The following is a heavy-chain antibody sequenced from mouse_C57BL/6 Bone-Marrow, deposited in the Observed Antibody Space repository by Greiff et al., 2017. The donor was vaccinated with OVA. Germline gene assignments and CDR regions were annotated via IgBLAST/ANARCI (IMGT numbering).Heavy chain of an antibody. D-gene: IGHD1-3*01. CDR2: INPNNGGT. CDR3: ANNPRGDY. CDR1: GYTFTDYY. Sequence: VQLQQSGPELVKPGASVKISCKASGYTFTDYYMNWVKQSHGKSLEWIGDINPNNGGTSYNQKFKGKATLTVDKSSSTAYMELRSLTSEDSAVYYCANNPRGDYWGQGTALTVSS. J-gene: IGHJ2*01. V-gene: IGHV1-26*01.